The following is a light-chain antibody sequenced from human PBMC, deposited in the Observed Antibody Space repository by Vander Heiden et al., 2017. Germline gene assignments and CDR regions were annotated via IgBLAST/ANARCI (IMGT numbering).Light chain of an antibody. Sequence: SYELTQPPSVSVSPGQTARITCSADALSKQYSYWYQQRPGQAPVLLIYKDSQRPPGIPERFSGSTSGTTVTLTISRVQAEDEADYFCQSADSDDAYVVFGGGTKLTVL. J-gene: IGLJ3*02. V-gene: IGLV3-25*03. CDR3: QSADSDDAYVV. CDR1: ALSKQY. CDR2: KDS.